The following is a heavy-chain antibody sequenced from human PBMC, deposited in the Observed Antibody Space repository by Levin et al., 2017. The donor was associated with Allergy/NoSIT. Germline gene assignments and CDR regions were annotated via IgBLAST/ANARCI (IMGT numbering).Heavy chain of an antibody. V-gene: IGHV3-21*01. CDR2: ITSSSSNI. CDR3: ARGSYGDPFDS. J-gene: IGHJ4*02. Sequence: GGSLRLSCAASGFTFGSYSMNWVRQAPGKGLECVSSITSSSSNIYYADSVKGRFTISRDNAKNSLYLRMNSLRAEDAAVYYCARGSYGDPFDSWGQGTLVTVSS. D-gene: IGHD5-18*01. CDR1: GFTFGSYS.